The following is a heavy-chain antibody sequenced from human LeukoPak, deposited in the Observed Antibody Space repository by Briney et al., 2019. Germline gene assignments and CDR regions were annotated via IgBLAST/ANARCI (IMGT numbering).Heavy chain of an antibody. V-gene: IGHV3-7*01. CDR1: EFTFSSYW. D-gene: IGHD6-13*01. J-gene: IGHJ4*02. CDR3: ARSYSRFDY. CDR2: IKQDGREI. Sequence: GGSLRLSCVASEFTFSSYWMSWVRQAPGRGLEWVANIKQDGREIYYVDSVKGRFTISRDNAKESLYLQMNSLRAEDTAVYYCARSYSRFDYWGQGTLVTVSS.